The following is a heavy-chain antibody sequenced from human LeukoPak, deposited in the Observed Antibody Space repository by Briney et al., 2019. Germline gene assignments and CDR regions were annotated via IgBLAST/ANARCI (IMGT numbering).Heavy chain of an antibody. CDR3: ARRTLNDYDYVWGSYRPPDY. D-gene: IGHD3-16*02. V-gene: IGHV4-39*01. CDR1: GGSISSSSYY. CDR2: IYYSGST. Sequence: SETLSLTCTVSGGSISSSSYYWGWIRQPPGKGLEWIGSIYYSGSTYYNPSLKSRVSISVDTSKNQFSLKLSSVTAADTAVYYCARRTLNDYDYVWGSYRPPDYWGQGTLVTVSS. J-gene: IGHJ4*02.